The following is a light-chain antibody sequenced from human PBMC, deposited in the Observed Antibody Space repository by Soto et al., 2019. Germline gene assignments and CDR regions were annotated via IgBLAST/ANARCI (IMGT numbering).Light chain of an antibody. CDR1: QSVSSN. Sequence: EIVMTQSPATLSVSPGERATLSCRASQSVSSNFAWYQQKPGQAPRLLIYGASTRATGIPARFRDSGSGTEFTLTISSLQAEDFVFYYCQQYNNWPPMAFGQGTKVEIK. CDR2: GAS. J-gene: IGKJ1*01. V-gene: IGKV3-15*01. CDR3: QQYNNWPPMA.